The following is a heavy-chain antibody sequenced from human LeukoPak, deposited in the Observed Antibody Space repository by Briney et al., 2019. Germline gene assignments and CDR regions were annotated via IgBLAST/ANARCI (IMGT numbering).Heavy chain of an antibody. D-gene: IGHD3-3*01. Sequence: GGSLRLSCAASGFILSNYNMNWVRRAPGKGLEWVSSISGNSNDMNYADSVKGRFTISRDNSKNTLYLQMNSLRAEDTAVYYCARHRGPTYYDFWSGYRWFDYWGQGTLVNVSS. V-gene: IGHV3-21*01. CDR3: ARHRGPTYYDFWSGYRWFDY. CDR1: GFILSNYN. CDR2: ISGNSNDM. J-gene: IGHJ4*02.